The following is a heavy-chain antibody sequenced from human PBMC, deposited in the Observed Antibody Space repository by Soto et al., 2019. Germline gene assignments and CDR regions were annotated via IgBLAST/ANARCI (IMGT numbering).Heavy chain of an antibody. CDR1: GYTFTSYG. V-gene: IGHV1-18*01. D-gene: IGHD6-13*01. CDR3: ARDTAAAGIFDY. Sequence: ASVKVSCKASGYTFTSYGISWVRQAPGQGLEWMGWISAYNGNTNYAQKLQGRVTMTTDTSTSAAYMELRSLRSDDTAVYYCARDTAAAGIFDYWGQGTLVTVSS. CDR2: ISAYNGNT. J-gene: IGHJ4*02.